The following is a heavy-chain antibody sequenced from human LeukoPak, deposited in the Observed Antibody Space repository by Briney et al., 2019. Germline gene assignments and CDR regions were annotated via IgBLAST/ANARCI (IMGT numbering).Heavy chain of an antibody. Sequence: PGGSLRLSCAASGFTFSSCSMNWVRQAPGKGLEWVSYISSSGSTIYYADSVKGRFTFSRDNAKNSLYLQMTSLRADDTAVYCCARRVTAQWYFDLWGRGTLVTVSS. V-gene: IGHV3-48*04. J-gene: IGHJ2*01. CDR1: GFTFSSCS. CDR2: ISSSGSTI. CDR3: ARRVTAQWYFDL. D-gene: IGHD2-21*02.